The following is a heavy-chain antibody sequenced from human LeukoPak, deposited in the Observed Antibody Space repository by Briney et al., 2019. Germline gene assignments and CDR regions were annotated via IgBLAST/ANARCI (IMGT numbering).Heavy chain of an antibody. J-gene: IGHJ4*02. CDR2: IIPIFGTA. V-gene: IGHV1-69*01. Sequence: ASVKVSCKASGGTFSSYAISWVRQAPGQGLEWMGGIIPIFGTANYAQKFQGRVTITADESTSTAYMELSSLRSEDTAVYYCAREASVAADLLDYWGQGTLVTVSS. CDR1: GGTFSSYA. CDR3: AREASVAADLLDY. D-gene: IGHD6-19*01.